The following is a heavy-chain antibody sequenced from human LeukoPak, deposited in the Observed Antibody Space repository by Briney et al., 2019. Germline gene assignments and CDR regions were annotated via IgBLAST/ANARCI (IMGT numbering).Heavy chain of an antibody. CDR1: GGSISSNGYY. D-gene: IGHD1-26*01. Sequence: PSEALSLTCTVSGGSISSNGYYWGWIRQPPGKGLEWIGSFYYTGSTFYSPSLKSRVTISVDTSKNQFSLKLSSVTAADTAVYYCARRSGTYHAFDIWGQGTMVTVSS. CDR3: ARRSGTYHAFDI. CDR2: FYYTGST. J-gene: IGHJ3*02. V-gene: IGHV4-39*01.